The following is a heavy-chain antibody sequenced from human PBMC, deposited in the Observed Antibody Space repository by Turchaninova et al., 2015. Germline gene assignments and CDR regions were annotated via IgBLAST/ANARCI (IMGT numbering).Heavy chain of an antibody. J-gene: IGHJ6*02. V-gene: IGHV1-69*01. CDR2: IIPICGTA. D-gene: IGHD3-22*01. Sequence: QSPVQLVPSGARVKVAIQAARSTLRSEASSGVRQAPGQGLEWMGGIIPICGTANYAQKFQGRVTITADESTSTAYMELSSLRSEDTAVYYCARDLTMIVAVGHYYYYGMDVWGQGTTVTVSS. CDR1: RSTLRSEA. CDR3: ARDLTMIVAVGHYYYYGMDV.